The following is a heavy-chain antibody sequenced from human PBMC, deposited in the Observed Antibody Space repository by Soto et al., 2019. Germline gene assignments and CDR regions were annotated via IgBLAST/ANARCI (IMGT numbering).Heavy chain of an antibody. D-gene: IGHD1-1*01. V-gene: IGHV3-30*18. CDR2: ISYEGSHK. CDR1: GFFFSSHG. Sequence: QVQLVESGGGVDQHGGSLTLSCVASGFFFSSHGMYWVRQAPGRGLEWVALISYEGSHKYYVDSVKGRFTISRDNSKKTVYLHMTSLRAEDTALYYCAKDFELPDGDYYHYGMDVWGQGTTVSVSS. J-gene: IGHJ6*02. CDR3: AKDFELPDGDYYHYGMDV.